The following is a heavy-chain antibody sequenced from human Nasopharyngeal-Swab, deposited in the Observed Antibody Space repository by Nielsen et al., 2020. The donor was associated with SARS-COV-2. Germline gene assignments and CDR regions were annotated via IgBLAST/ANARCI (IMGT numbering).Heavy chain of an antibody. CDR2: ISSNGVNT. CDR1: GFIFISYA. Sequence: GGSLRLSCSASGFIFISYAIVWVRQAPGKGLEYVSAISSNGVNTYYADSVKGRFTISRDNSKNTLYLQMHSLRADDTAVYYCATPGTRCSGDTCNMWVFDYWGQGTLVTVSS. V-gene: IGHV3-64*04. CDR3: ATPGTRCSGDTCNMWVFDY. J-gene: IGHJ4*02. D-gene: IGHD2-15*01.